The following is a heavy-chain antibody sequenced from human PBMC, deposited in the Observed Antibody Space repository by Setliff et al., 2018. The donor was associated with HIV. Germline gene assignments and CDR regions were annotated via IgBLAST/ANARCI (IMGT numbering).Heavy chain of an antibody. CDR2: VFHSGSA. Sequence: LSLTCAVSGGPLNSRNWWSWVRQPPGKGLEWIGEVFHSGSANSNASLRSRVLISVDTSKNQFSLKLSAVTAADTAVYYCARDHVFGSRTGFDPWGPGILVTVSS. CDR1: GGPLNSRNW. D-gene: IGHD3-10*01. J-gene: IGHJ5*02. CDR3: ARDHVFGSRTGFDP. V-gene: IGHV4-4*02.